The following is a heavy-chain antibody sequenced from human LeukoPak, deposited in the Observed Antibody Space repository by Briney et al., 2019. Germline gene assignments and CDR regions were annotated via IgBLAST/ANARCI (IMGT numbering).Heavy chain of an antibody. CDR1: GGTFSSYA. Sequence: ASVKVSCKASGGTFSSYAISWVRQAPGQGLEWMGGIIPIFGTANYAQKFQGRVTITTDESTSTAYMELGSLRSEDTAVYYCARDPLSSGWYLGYFQHWGQGTLVTVSS. CDR2: IIPIFGTA. V-gene: IGHV1-69*05. D-gene: IGHD6-19*01. J-gene: IGHJ1*01. CDR3: ARDPLSSGWYLGYFQH.